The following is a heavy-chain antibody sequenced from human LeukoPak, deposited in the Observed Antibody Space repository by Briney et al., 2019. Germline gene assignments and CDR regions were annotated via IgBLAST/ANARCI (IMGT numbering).Heavy chain of an antibody. V-gene: IGHV4-39*01. CDR1: GDSLSSSSYY. D-gene: IGHD3-22*01. CDR2: IYYSGNT. CDR3: ARRYYYDSSGRDPFDC. Sequence: SETLSLTCTVSGDSLSSSSYYWGWIRQPPGKGLEWIGSIYYSGNTYYNPSLKSRVSISLDTSKNQFSLKLSSVTAADTAVYYCARRYYYDSSGRDPFDCWGQGTLVTVSS. J-gene: IGHJ4*02.